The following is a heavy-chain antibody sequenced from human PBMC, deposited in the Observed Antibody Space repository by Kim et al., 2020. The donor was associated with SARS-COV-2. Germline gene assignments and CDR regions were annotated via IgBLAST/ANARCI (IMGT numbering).Heavy chain of an antibody. Sequence: ASVKVSCKVSGYTLTELSMHWVRQAPGKGLEWMGGFDPEDGETIYAQKFQGRVTMTEDTSTETAYMELSSLRSEDTAVYYCATGAAVAAAYYYYYGMDVWGQGTTDTVSS. CDR3: ATGAAVAAAYYYYYGMDV. CDR2: FDPEDGET. CDR1: GYTLTELS. D-gene: IGHD6-19*01. J-gene: IGHJ6*02. V-gene: IGHV1-24*01.